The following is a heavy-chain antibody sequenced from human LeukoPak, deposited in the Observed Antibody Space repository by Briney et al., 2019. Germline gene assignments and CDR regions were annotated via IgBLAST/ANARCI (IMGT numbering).Heavy chain of an antibody. J-gene: IGHJ3*02. CDR1: GGSISSGGYS. CDR3: ARGGVRGVINDAFDI. CDR2: IYHSGST. D-gene: IGHD3-10*02. Sequence: SQTLSLTCAVSGGSISSGGYSWSWIRQPPGKGLEWIGYIYHSGSTYYNPSLKSRVTISVDRSKNQFSLKLSSVTAADTAVYYCARGGVRGVINDAFDIWGQGTMVTVSS. V-gene: IGHV4-30-2*01.